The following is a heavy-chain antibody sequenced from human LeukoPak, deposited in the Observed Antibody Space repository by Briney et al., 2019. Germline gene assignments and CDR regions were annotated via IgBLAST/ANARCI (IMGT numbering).Heavy chain of an antibody. V-gene: IGHV1-18*01. CDR1: GGTFSSYA. D-gene: IGHD5-12*01. Sequence: ASVKVSCKASGGTFSSYAISWVRQAPGQGLEWMGWISAYNGNTNYAQKLQGGVTMTTDTSTSTAYMELRSLRFDDTAVYYCARVGTWLRFFDYWGQGTLVTVSS. J-gene: IGHJ4*02. CDR3: ARVGTWLRFFDY. CDR2: ISAYNGNT.